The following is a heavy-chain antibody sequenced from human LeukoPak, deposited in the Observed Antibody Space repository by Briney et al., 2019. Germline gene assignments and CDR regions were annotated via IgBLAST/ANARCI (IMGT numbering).Heavy chain of an antibody. CDR2: VYYNGSP. J-gene: IGHJ4*02. Sequence: SETLSLTCTVSGGSISRYRWSWVRQSPGKGLEWIGYVYYNGSPNYHPSLMSRVTMLMDTSKNQFSLRLSSVTAADTAVYYCARHGGGWSFDFWGQGTLVTVSS. D-gene: IGHD6-19*01. CDR3: ARHGGGWSFDF. V-gene: IGHV4-59*08. CDR1: GGSISRYR.